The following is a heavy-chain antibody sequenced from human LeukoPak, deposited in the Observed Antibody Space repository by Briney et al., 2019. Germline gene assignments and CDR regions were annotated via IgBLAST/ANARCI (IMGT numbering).Heavy chain of an antibody. D-gene: IGHD5-18*01. J-gene: IGHJ4*02. CDR1: GGSFSGYY. CDR2: INHSGST. CDR3: ARRGYSYGYAWDY. V-gene: IGHV4-34*01. Sequence: SETLSLTCAVYGGSFSGYYWSWIRQPPGKGLEWIGEINHSGSTNCNPSLKSRVTISVDTSKNQFSLKLSSVTAADTAVYYCARRGYSYGYAWDYWGQGTLVTVSS.